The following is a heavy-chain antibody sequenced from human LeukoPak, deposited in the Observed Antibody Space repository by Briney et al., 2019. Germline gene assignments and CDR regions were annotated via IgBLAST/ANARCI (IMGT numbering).Heavy chain of an antibody. CDR2: IKQDGSEK. CDR3: GQGLLDY. Sequence: PGGSLRLSCEASGFTFSSYWMTWVRQAPGKGLEWVANIKQDGSEKYYVDSVKGRFTISRDNAKNSVYLQMNGLRAEDTAVYYCGQGLLDYWGQGTLVTVSS. V-gene: IGHV3-7*01. J-gene: IGHJ4*02. D-gene: IGHD2-15*01. CDR1: GFTFSSYW.